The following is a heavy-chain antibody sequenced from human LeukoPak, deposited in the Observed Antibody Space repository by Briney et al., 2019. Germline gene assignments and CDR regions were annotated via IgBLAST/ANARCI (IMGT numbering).Heavy chain of an antibody. CDR3: AKYSYGSFDY. CDR1: GFTFSSYE. V-gene: IGHV3-48*03. CDR2: ISSSGSTI. Sequence: PGGSLRLSCAASGFTFSSYEMNWVRQVPGKGLEWVSYISSSGSTIYYADSVKGRFTISRDNSKNTLYLQMNSLRAEDTAVYYCAKYSYGSFDYWGQGTLVTVSS. D-gene: IGHD5-18*01. J-gene: IGHJ4*02.